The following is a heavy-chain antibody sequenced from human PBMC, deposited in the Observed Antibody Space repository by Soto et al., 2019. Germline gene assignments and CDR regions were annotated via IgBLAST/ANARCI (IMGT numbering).Heavy chain of an antibody. CDR2: ISGSGGST. D-gene: IGHD2-2*02. Sequence: GGSLRLSCAASGFTFSSYAMSWVRQAPGKGLEWVSGISGSGGSTDYADSVKGRFTISRDNSKITLYLQMNSLRVEDTAVYYCATDTSVVPAAIVDYWGQGTMVTVSS. CDR3: ATDTSVVPAAIVDY. J-gene: IGHJ4*02. CDR1: GFTFSSYA. V-gene: IGHV3-23*01.